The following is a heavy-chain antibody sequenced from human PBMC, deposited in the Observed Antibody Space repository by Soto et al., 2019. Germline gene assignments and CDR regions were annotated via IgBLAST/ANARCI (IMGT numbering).Heavy chain of an antibody. Sequence: EVQLVESGGGLVQPGGSLRLSCAASGFTVNSNYMSWVRPAPGKGLEWVSVIYSDGSTYYADSVKGRFIISRDNSNNPLYFQMNSLRAEDTAVYYCATLTKYDILTGFYPCWGQGTLVTVSS. CDR2: IYSDGST. J-gene: IGHJ4*02. D-gene: IGHD3-9*01. CDR1: GFTVNSNY. CDR3: ATLTKYDILTGFYPC. V-gene: IGHV3-66*01.